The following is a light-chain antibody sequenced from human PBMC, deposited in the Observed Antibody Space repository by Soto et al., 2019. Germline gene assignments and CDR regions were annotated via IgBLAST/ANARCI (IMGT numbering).Light chain of an antibody. J-gene: IGKJ1*01. Sequence: RTSQSPVTVCASVGDRVTIPCRASQSITGWLAWFQQKPGKAPKLLISKASRLESGVPSRFSGSGSGTEFTLSISGLQPDDFATYYCQQYNPDSPWTFGQGTLVEI. CDR3: QQYNPDSPWT. V-gene: IGKV1-5*03. CDR1: QSITGW. CDR2: KAS.